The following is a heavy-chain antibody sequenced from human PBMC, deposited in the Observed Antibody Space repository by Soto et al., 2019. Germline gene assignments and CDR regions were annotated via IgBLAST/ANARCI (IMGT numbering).Heavy chain of an antibody. V-gene: IGHV4-39*01. CDR1: GGSIRSSSYY. D-gene: IGHD3-9*01. Sequence: SETLSLTCTVSGGSIRSSSYYWGWIRQPPGKGLEWVGGIYYSGSTYYNPSLKRRVTISVDTSKNPFSLKTRSVTAADTAVYYCASPIRNRGYDILTGYSTDYYYYGMDVWGQGTTVTVSS. CDR2: IYYSGST. J-gene: IGHJ6*02. CDR3: ASPIRNRGYDILTGYSTDYYYYGMDV.